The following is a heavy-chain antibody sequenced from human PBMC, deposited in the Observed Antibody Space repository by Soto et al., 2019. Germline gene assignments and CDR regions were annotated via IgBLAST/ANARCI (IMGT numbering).Heavy chain of an antibody. CDR1: GYTFTSYA. V-gene: IGHV1-3*01. CDR2: INAGNGNT. D-gene: IGHD6-25*01. CDR3: AGEYDRAAQVMAGQSDY. Sequence: ASVKVSCKASGYTFTSYAMHWVRQAPGQRLEWMGWINAGNGNTKYSQKFQGRVTITRDTSASTAYMELSSLRSEDTAVYYCAGEYDRAAQVMAGQSDYWGQGTLVTVSS. J-gene: IGHJ4*02.